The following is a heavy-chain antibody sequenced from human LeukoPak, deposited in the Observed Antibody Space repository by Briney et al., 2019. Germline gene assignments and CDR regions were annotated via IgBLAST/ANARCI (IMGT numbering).Heavy chain of an antibody. CDR2: INSGGSGT. J-gene: IGHJ4*02. CDR3: ARALTTLTYEGY. D-gene: IGHD1-1*01. Sequence: GGSLRLSCAASGFNFASNWMHWVRQTPGKGLMWVSRINSGGSGTNYADSVKGRFTVSRDNAKDSLYLQMNSLRAEDTAVYYCARALTTLTYEGYWGQGTLVTVSS. V-gene: IGHV3-74*01. CDR1: GFNFASNW.